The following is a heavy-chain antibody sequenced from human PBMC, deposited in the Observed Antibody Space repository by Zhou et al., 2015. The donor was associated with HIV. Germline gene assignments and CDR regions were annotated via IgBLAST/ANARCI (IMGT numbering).Heavy chain of an antibody. D-gene: IGHD3-22*01. CDR1: GYTFTGYY. Sequence: QVQLVQSGAEVKKPGASVKVSCKASGYTFTGYYMHWVRQAPGQGLEWMGWINPNSGGTNYAQKFQGRVTMTRDTSISTAYMELSRLRSDDTAVYYCARRTGGGTYYYDSSGYGWYLISWGRGTRGHCL. CDR2: INPNSGGT. V-gene: IGHV1-2*02. CDR3: ARRTGGGTYYYDSSGYGWYLIS. J-gene: IGHJ2*01.